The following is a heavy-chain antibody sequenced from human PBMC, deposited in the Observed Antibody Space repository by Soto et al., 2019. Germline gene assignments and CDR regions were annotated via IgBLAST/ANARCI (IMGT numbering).Heavy chain of an antibody. D-gene: IGHD3-3*01. J-gene: IGHJ3*02. V-gene: IGHV1-2*02. CDR2: INPATGAA. Sequence: QLHLVQSGAVVKKPGASVTVSCSASGYPVTAYYMHWVRQAPGRGLEWMGGINPATGAAKYTQTFQGRVTMARATSTSTVFMELSGLTSEDTAFFYCVGGGGVGVAGSAAFDMWGQGTLVTVSS. CDR1: GYPVTAYY. CDR3: VGGGGVGVAGSAAFDM.